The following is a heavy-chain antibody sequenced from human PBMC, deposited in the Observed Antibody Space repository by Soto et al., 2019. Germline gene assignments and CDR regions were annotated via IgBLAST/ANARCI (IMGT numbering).Heavy chain of an antibody. CDR2: VYYNGRT. Sequence: PSETLSLTYAVSGYFLSTRNWWGWIRQPPGKGLEWIGYVYYNGRTSYNPSLKSRVSMSVDTSKNQFSLKLSSVTAVYTAVYYCARLYSGSYDAFDIWGQGTMVTVSS. D-gene: IGHD1-26*01. V-gene: IGHV4-28*01. J-gene: IGHJ3*02. CDR3: ARLYSGSYDAFDI. CDR1: GYFLSTRNW.